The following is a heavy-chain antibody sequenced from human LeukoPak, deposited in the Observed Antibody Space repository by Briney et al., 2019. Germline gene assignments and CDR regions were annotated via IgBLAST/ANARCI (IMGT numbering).Heavy chain of an antibody. J-gene: IGHJ4*02. V-gene: IGHV1-69*04. CDR3: AGGPDSGYEFDY. CDR2: IIPILGIA. D-gene: IGHD5-12*01. CDR1: GGTFSSYA. Sequence: ASVKVSCKASGGTFSSYAISWVRQAPGQGLEWMGRIIPILGIASYAQKFQGRVTITADKSTSTAYMELSSLRSEDTAVYYCAGGPDSGYEFDYWGQGTLVTVSS.